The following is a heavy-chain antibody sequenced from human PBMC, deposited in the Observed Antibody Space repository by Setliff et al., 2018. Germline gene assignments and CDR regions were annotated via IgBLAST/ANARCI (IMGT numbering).Heavy chain of an antibody. CDR2: IIPIFGTA. J-gene: IGHJ3*02. D-gene: IGHD3-3*01. CDR3: AISTIFGVVSPTPDAFDI. V-gene: IGHV1-69*08. Sequence: ASVKVSCKASGGTFSIYTISWVRQAPGQGLEWMGRIIPIFGTANYAQRFQGRVTITADKSTSTAYMELSSLGSEDTAVYYCAISTIFGVVSPTPDAFDIWGQGTMVTVSS. CDR1: GGTFSIYT.